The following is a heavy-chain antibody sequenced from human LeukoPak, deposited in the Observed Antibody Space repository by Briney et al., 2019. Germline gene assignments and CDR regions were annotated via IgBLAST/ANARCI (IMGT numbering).Heavy chain of an antibody. J-gene: IGHJ6*02. CDR3: ASSQLGYCSSTSCSPYYYYYGMDV. V-gene: IGHV4-31*03. CDR1: GGSISSGGYY. CDR2: IYYSGST. D-gene: IGHD2-2*01. Sequence: SQTLSLTCTVSGGSISSGGYYWSWIRQHPGKGLEWIGYIYYSGSTYYDPSLKGRVTMSVDTSKNQFSLKLSSVTAADTAVYYCASSQLGYCSSTSCSPYYYYYGMDVWGQGTTVTVSS.